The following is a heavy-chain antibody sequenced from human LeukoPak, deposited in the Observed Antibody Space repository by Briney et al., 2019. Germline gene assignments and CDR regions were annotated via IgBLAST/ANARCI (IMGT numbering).Heavy chain of an antibody. CDR3: ASLGLTISLAPPNYRMDV. V-gene: IGHV1-18*01. CDR2: ISTYNGNT. Sequence: ASVKVSCKASGYTLTSSGISWVRQAPGQGLEWMGWISTYNGNTNYAQKFQGRITMTTDTSTSTAYMEVRSLRSDDTAMYYCASLGLTISLAPPNYRMDVWGQGTTVTVSS. J-gene: IGHJ6*02. CDR1: GYTLTSSG. D-gene: IGHD3-9*01.